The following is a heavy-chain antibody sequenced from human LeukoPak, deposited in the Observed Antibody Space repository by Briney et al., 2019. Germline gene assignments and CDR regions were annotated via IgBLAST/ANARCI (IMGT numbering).Heavy chain of an antibody. D-gene: IGHD5-18*01. CDR1: GFTFSSYS. J-gene: IGHJ4*02. V-gene: IGHV3-21*01. Sequence: GGSLRLSCAPSGFTFSSYSMNWVRQAPGKGLEWVSSISSSSSYIYYADSVKGRFTISRDNAKNSLYLQMNSLRAEDTAVYYCARDNVDTAMGYYFDYWGQGTLVTVSS. CDR3: ARDNVDTAMGYYFDY. CDR2: ISSSSSYI.